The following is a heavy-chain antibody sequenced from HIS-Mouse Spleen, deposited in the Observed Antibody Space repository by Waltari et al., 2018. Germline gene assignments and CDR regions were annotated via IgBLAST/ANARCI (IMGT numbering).Heavy chain of an antibody. D-gene: IGHD6-19*01. J-gene: IGHJ4*02. CDR1: GFTFSSYA. V-gene: IGHV3-30*04. CDR3: ARAGDSSGWRDFDY. Sequence: QVQLVESGGGVVQPGRSLRLSCAASGFTFSSYAMHWVRQAPGEGLEWVAVRSYDGRNKYYADSVKGRFTISRDNSKNTLYLQMNSLRAEDTAVYYCARAGDSSGWRDFDYWGQGTLVTVSS. CDR2: RSYDGRNK.